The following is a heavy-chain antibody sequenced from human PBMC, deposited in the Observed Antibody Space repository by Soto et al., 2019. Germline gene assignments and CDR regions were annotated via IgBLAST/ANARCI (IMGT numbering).Heavy chain of an antibody. V-gene: IGHV4-34*01. CDR2: INHSGST. J-gene: IGHJ1*01. CDR1: GWSFSGYY. Sequence: AETLALTCAVYGWSFSGYYWNWIRQPPGKGLEWIGEINHSGSTNYNPSLKSRVTISVDTSKNQFSLNLISVTAADTAVYYCARGRSMGSSRWYAVLIYLGPGTLVTVS. CDR3: ARGRSMGSSRWYAVLIY. D-gene: IGHD6-13*01.